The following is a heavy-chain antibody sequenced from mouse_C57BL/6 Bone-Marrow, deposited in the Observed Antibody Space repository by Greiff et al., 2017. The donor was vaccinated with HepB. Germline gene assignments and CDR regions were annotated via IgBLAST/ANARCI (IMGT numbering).Heavy chain of an antibody. CDR1: GFSFTSYG. V-gene: IGHV2-5*01. Sequence: QVQLQQSGPGLVQPSQSLSITCTVSGFSFTSYGVHWVRQSPGKGLEWLGVIWRGGSTDYNAAFMSRLSITKDNSKSQVFFKMNSLQADDTAIYYCAKAHYSNYHYYAMDYWGQGTSVTVSS. CDR2: IWRGGST. J-gene: IGHJ4*01. CDR3: AKAHYSNYHYYAMDY. D-gene: IGHD2-5*01.